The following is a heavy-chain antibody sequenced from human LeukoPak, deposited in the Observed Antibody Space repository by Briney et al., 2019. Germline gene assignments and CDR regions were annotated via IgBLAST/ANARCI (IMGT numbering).Heavy chain of an antibody. CDR1: GFTFSNAW. CDR3: ARDGARFGSPLDY. D-gene: IGHD3-3*01. V-gene: IGHV3-15*01. CDR2: IKSKTDGGTT. J-gene: IGHJ4*02. Sequence: GGSLRLSCAASGFTFSNAWMSWVRQAPGKGLEWVGRIKSKTDGGTTDYAAPVKGRFTISRDDSKNTLYLQMNSLRAEDTAVYYCARDGARFGSPLDYWGQGTLVTVSS.